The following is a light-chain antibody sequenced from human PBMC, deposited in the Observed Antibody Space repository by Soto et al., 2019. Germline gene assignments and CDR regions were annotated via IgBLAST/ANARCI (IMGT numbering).Light chain of an antibody. Sequence: QSALTQPASVSGSPGQSITNSCTGTSSDVGGYNYVSWYQHHPGKAPKLMIFDVSNRPSGVSNRFSGSKSGNTASLTISGLQPEDEADYYCSSYTTSNTRQIVFGTGTKVTV. CDR1: SSDVGGYNY. CDR3: SSYTTSNTRQIV. J-gene: IGLJ1*01. V-gene: IGLV2-14*03. CDR2: DVS.